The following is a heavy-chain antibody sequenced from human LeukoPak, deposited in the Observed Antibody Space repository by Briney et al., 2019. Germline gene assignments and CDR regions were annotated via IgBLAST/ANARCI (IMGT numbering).Heavy chain of an antibody. CDR3: AIDSGRGWFDP. CDR2: ISSSSSYI. CDR1: GFTFSSYA. Sequence: GGSLRLSCSASGFTFSSYAMHWVRQAPGKGLEWVSSISSSSSYIYYADSVKGRFTISRDNAKNSLYLQMNSLRAEDTAVYYCAIDSGRGWFDPWGQGTLVTVSS. V-gene: IGHV3-21*01. D-gene: IGHD1-26*01. J-gene: IGHJ5*02.